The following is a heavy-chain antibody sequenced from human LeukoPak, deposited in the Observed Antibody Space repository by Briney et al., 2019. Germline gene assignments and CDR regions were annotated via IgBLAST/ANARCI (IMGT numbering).Heavy chain of an antibody. J-gene: IGHJ4*02. Sequence: SETLSLTCAVYGGSFSGYYWGWIRQPPGKGLEWIGSIYYSGSTYYNPSLKSRVTISVDTSKNQFSLKLSSVTAADTAVYYCARLPYDYYDSSGYYLGFDYWGQGTLVTVSS. CDR2: IYYSGST. V-gene: IGHV4-39*01. CDR3: ARLPYDYYDSSGYYLGFDY. CDR1: GGSFSGYY. D-gene: IGHD3-22*01.